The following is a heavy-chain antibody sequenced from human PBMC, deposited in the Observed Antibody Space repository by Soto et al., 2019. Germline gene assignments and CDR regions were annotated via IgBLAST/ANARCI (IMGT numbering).Heavy chain of an antibody. J-gene: IGHJ6*02. Sequence: SETLSLTCAVYGGSFSGYYWSWIRQPPGKGLEWIGEINHSGSTNYNPSLKSRVTISVDTSKNQFSLKLSSVTAADTAVYYCARLYTPSYCSSTSCYRHYYYYYGMDVWGQGTTVTVSS. D-gene: IGHD2-2*01. V-gene: IGHV4-34*01. CDR2: INHSGST. CDR3: ARLYTPSYCSSTSCYRHYYYYYGMDV. CDR1: GGSFSGYY.